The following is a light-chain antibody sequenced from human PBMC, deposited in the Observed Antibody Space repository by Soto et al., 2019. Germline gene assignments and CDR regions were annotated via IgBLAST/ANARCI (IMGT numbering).Light chain of an antibody. Sequence: QSALTQPPSVSGAPGQSITISCTGTSSDLAIYNYVSWYQQQPGKAPQLMIYQVTNRSSGVSHRFSGSRSGNTASRTISWLQAEDEADYYCSSYTGRSNYVFGTGTKLTVL. CDR3: SSYTGRSNYV. V-gene: IGLV2-14*01. CDR2: QVT. J-gene: IGLJ1*01. CDR1: SSDLAIYNY.